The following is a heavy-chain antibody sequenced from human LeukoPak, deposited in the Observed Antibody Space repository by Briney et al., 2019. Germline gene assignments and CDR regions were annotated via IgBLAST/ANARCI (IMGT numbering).Heavy chain of an antibody. CDR2: INHSGST. J-gene: IGHJ6*02. V-gene: IGHV4-34*01. CDR1: GGSFSGYY. Sequence: SETLSLTCAVYGGSFSGYYWSWIRQPPGKGLEWIGEINHSGSTNYNPSLKSRVTISVDTSKNQFSLRLSSVTAADTAVYYCARESYYGMDVWGQGTTVTVSS. CDR3: ARESYYGMDV.